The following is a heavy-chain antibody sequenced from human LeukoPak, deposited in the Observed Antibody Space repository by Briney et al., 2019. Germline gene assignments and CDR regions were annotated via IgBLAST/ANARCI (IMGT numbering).Heavy chain of an antibody. CDR1: GFTFSTYW. J-gene: IGHJ4*02. D-gene: IGHD4-17*01. CDR2: IKQDGSEK. CDR3: ATSSSDYGDYLDY. Sequence: GGSLRLSCAASGFTFSTYWMSWVRQAPGKGLEWVANIKQDGSEKYYVDSVKGRFTISRDNAKNSLYLQMNSLRAEDTAVYYCATSSSDYGDYLDYWGQGTLVTVSS. V-gene: IGHV3-7*01.